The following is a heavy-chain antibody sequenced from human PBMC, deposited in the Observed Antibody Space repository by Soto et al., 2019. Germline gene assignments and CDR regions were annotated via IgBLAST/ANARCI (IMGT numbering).Heavy chain of an antibody. Sequence: VQLVESGGGLVQPGGSLKLSCAASGLTFSGSAMHWVRQTSGKGLEWVGRIRSKPNNYATEYAASVKGRFTISRDDSKSTAFLQMNSLKSDDTAVYYCTRHADLGYCSSASCYDFDYWGRGTLVTVSS. CDR3: TRHADLGYCSSASCYDFDY. J-gene: IGHJ4*02. CDR1: GLTFSGSA. D-gene: IGHD2-2*01. CDR2: IRSKPNNYAT. V-gene: IGHV3-73*01.